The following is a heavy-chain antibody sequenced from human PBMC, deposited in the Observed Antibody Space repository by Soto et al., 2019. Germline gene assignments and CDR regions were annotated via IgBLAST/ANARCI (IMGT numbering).Heavy chain of an antibody. CDR1: GGTFSSYT. J-gene: IGHJ2*01. CDR2: IIPILGIA. V-gene: IGHV1-69*02. D-gene: IGHD1-1*01. Sequence: SVKVSCKASGGTFSSYTLNWVRQAPGQGLEWMGRIIPILGIANYAQKFQGRVTITADKSTSTAYMELSSLRSEDTAVYYWARHYNRWLCYFDLWGRGTLVTFSS. CDR3: ARHYNRWLCYFDL.